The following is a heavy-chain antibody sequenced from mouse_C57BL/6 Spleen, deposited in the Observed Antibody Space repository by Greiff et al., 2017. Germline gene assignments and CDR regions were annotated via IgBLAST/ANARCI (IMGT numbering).Heavy chain of an antibody. Sequence: EVMLVESGGGLVKPGGSLKLSCAASGFTFSDYGMHWVRQAPEKGLEWVAYISSGSSTIYYADTVKGRFTISRVNAKNTLFLQMTSLRSEDTAMYYCARSPSHYYGSSYGYFDVWGTGTTVTVSS. V-gene: IGHV5-17*01. CDR3: ARSPSHYYGSSYGYFDV. CDR1: GFTFSDYG. CDR2: ISSGSSTI. D-gene: IGHD1-1*01. J-gene: IGHJ1*03.